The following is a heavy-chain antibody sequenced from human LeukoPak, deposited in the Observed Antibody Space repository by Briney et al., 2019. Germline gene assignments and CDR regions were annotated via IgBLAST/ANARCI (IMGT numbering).Heavy chain of an antibody. V-gene: IGHV3-33*06. CDR3: AKDLSWAFDI. CDR2: IWYGGSNK. CDR1: GFTFNSYD. Sequence: GRSLRLSCAASGFTFNSYDMHWIRQAPGKGLEWVALIWYGGSNKYYPDSVKGRFTISRDNSKNTLYLQLNSLRAEDTAVYYCAKDLSWAFDIWGQGTMVTVSS. D-gene: IGHD2/OR15-2a*01. J-gene: IGHJ3*02.